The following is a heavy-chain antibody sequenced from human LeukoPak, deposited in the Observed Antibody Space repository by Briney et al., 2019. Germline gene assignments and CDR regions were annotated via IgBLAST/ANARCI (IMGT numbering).Heavy chain of an antibody. Sequence: GGSLRLSCAASGFTFSSYEMNWVRQAPGKGLEWLSYISSSGRNVYYADSVKGRFTVSRDNAKSSLYLQMNSLRAEDTAVYYCAREESDCGGDCLEYWGQGTLVTVSS. CDR3: AREESDCGGDCLEY. J-gene: IGHJ4*02. CDR2: ISSSGRNV. D-gene: IGHD2-21*02. CDR1: GFTFSSYE. V-gene: IGHV3-48*03.